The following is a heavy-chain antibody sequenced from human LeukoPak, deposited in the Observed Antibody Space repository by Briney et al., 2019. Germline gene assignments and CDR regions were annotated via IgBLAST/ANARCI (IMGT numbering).Heavy chain of an antibody. D-gene: IGHD3-3*01. CDR1: GGSISSGGYY. V-gene: IGHV4-31*03. CDR2: IYYSGST. J-gene: IGHJ4*02. CDR3: ARAYDFWSGYYFDY. Sequence: SETLSLTCTVSGGSISSGGYYWSWIRQHPGKGLEWIGYIYYSGSTYYNPSLKSRVTISVDTSKNQFSLKLSSVTAADTAVYYRARAYDFWSGYYFDYWGQGTLVTVSS.